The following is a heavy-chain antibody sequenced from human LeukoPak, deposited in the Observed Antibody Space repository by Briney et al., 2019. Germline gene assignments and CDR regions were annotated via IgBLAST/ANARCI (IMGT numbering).Heavy chain of an antibody. CDR1: AGSITSGGHY. D-gene: IGHD5-24*01. CDR3: AGGFDRSKMAY. CDR2: IYDSRFT. Sequence: PSETLSLTCTVSAGSITSGGHYWSWIRQHPGKGLEWIGCIYDSRFTYYNTSLESRVMISVDSAENQVSLKLTSVTAADTAVYYCAGGFDRSKMAYWGQGTLVTVSS. J-gene: IGHJ4*02. V-gene: IGHV4-31*03.